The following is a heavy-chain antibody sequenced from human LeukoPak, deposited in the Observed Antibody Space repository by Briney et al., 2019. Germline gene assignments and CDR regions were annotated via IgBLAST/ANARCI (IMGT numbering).Heavy chain of an antibody. J-gene: IGHJ6*02. Sequence: KPSETLSLTCAVYGGSFSGYYWSWIRQPPGKGLEWIGEINHSGSTNYNPSLKSRATISVDTSKNQFSLKLSSVTAADTAVYYCARGLRNYYYYYGMDVWGQGTTVTVSS. CDR2: INHSGST. V-gene: IGHV4-34*01. CDR1: GGSFSGYY. CDR3: ARGLRNYYYYYGMDV.